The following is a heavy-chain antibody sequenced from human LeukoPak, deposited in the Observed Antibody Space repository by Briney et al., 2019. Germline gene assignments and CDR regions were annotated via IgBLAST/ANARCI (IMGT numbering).Heavy chain of an antibody. CDR1: GFTFSNFG. D-gene: IGHD2-2*01. V-gene: IGHV3-30*18. J-gene: IGHJ4*02. Sequence: GGSLRLSCAASGFTFSNFGMHWVRQAPGEGLEWVAVVSYDGSNKYSADSVKGRFTISRDNSKNTLYLQMNSLRAEDTAVYYCAKSPIVCSSTSCYGPYYFDYWGQGTLVTVSS. CDR2: VSYDGSNK. CDR3: AKSPIVCSSTSCYGPYYFDY.